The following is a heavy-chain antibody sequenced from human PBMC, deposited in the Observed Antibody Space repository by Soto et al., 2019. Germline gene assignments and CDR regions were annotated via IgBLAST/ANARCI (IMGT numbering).Heavy chain of an antibody. CDR2: ISGSGGST. CDR1: GFTFSSYA. J-gene: IGHJ4*02. CDR3: AKANDDDLDPFDY. V-gene: IGHV3-23*01. Sequence: EVQLLESGGGLVQPGGSLRLSCAASGFTFSSYAMSWVRQAPGKGLEWVSAISGSGGSTYYADSVKGRFTISRDNYKNTLYLQMNSLRAEDTAVYYCAKANDDDLDPFDYWGQGTLVTVSS. D-gene: IGHD1-1*01.